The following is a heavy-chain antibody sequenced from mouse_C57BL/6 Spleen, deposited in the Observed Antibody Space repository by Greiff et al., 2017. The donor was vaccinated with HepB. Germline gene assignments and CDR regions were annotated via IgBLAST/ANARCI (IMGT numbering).Heavy chain of an antibody. D-gene: IGHD1-1*01. CDR1: GYTFTSYW. CDR3: ARPYYYGSSYGFAY. CDR2: IDPSDSYT. J-gene: IGHJ3*01. Sequence: VQLKQPGAELVMPGASVKLSCKASGYTFTSYWMHWVKQRPGQGLEWIGEIDPSDSYTNYHQKFKGKSTLTVDKSSSTAYMQLSSLTSEDSAVYYCARPYYYGSSYGFAYWGQGTLVTVSA. V-gene: IGHV1-69*01.